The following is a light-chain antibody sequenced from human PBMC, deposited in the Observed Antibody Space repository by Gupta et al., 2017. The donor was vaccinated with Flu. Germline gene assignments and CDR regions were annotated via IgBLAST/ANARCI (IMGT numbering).Light chain of an antibody. CDR1: QSVSSY. Sequence: EIVLTQSPATLSLSPGERATLSCRASQSVSSYLAWYQQKAGQSPRLLIYDSSVRATGITTRCSGSGAGTDFTLTISSREPEDFAVYYCQQRSNGPPSLTFGGGTKVEIK. J-gene: IGKJ4*01. CDR3: QQRSNGPPSLT. V-gene: IGKV3-11*01. CDR2: DSS.